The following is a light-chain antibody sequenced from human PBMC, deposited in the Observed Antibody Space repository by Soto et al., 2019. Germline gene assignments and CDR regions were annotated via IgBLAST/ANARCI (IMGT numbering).Light chain of an antibody. V-gene: IGKV3-15*01. CDR1: QSLSSN. J-gene: IGKJ4*01. CDR3: LEYKKWPLT. CDR2: DTS. Sequence: DIVMTQSPATLSVSPGDRATLSCWASQSLSSNLAWYQQKPGQAPRLLIYDTSTRATGVPARFSGSGFGTDFTLTISSLQSEEFAIYYCLEYKKWPLTFGGGTKVEIK.